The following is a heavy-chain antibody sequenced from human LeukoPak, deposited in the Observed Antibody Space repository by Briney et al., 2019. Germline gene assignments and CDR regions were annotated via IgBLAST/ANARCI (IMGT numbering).Heavy chain of an antibody. V-gene: IGHV4-31*03. D-gene: IGHD6-19*01. CDR3: ARAAPYSSGWGPKGKYYFDY. CDR1: GGSISSGGYY. CDR2: IYYSGST. J-gene: IGHJ4*02. Sequence: SETLSLTCTVSGGSISSGGYYWSWIRQHPGKGLEWIGYIYYSGSTYYNPSLKSRVTISVDTSKNQFSLELSSVTAADTAVYYCARAAPYSSGWGPKGKYYFDYWGQGTLVTVSS.